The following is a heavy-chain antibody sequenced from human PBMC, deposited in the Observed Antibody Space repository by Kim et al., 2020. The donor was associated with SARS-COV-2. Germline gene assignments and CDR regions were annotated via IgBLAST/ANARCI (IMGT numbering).Heavy chain of an antibody. J-gene: IGHJ4*02. V-gene: IGHV3-7*04. CDR2: SGK. CDR3: ARGVAAARG. D-gene: IGHD6-13*01. Sequence: SGKNYVDSVKGRFTISRDNAKKALYLQMNSLRAEDTAVYYCARGVAAARGWGQGTLVTVSS.